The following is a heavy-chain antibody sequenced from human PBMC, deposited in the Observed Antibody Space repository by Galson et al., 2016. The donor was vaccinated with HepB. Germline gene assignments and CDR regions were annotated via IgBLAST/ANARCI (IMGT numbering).Heavy chain of an antibody. J-gene: IGHJ3*02. V-gene: IGHV3-7*04. Sequence: SLRLSCAASGFTFSSNWMNWVRQTPGKGLEWVANINQGGSENNYVDSVKGRFTISRDNAKNSLYLQMHSLRVEDTAGYYCVRGIHYNGGGGYYRAFDIWGQGTMVTVSS. CDR2: INQGGSEN. CDR1: GFTFSSNW. CDR3: VRGIHYNGGGGYYRAFDI. D-gene: IGHD3-22*01.